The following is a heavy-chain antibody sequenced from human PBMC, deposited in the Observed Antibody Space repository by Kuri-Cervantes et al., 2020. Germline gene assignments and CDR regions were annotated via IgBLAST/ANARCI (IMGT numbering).Heavy chain of an antibody. Sequence: GGSLRLSCAASGFTFSSYAMHWVRQAPGKGLEWVAVISYDGSNKYYADSVKGRFTISRDNSKNTLYLQMNSLRAEGTAVYYCARSLGIAARRGANYWGQGTLVTVSS. J-gene: IGHJ4*02. CDR1: GFTFSSYA. CDR3: ARSLGIAARRGANY. CDR2: ISYDGSNK. D-gene: IGHD6-6*01. V-gene: IGHV3-30-3*01.